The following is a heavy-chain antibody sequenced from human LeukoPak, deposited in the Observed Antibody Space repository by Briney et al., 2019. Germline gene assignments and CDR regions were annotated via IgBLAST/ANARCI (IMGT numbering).Heavy chain of an antibody. CDR1: GGSFSGYY. D-gene: IGHD2-2*01. Sequence: SETLSLTCAVYGGSFSGYYWSWIRQPPGKGLEWIGEINHSGSTNYNPSLKSRVTISVDTSKNRFSLKLSSVTAADTAVYYCAGDVVVPAAPQIGYYYYYGMDVWGQGTTVTVSS. J-gene: IGHJ6*02. CDR3: AGDVVVPAAPQIGYYYYYGMDV. V-gene: IGHV4-34*01. CDR2: INHSGST.